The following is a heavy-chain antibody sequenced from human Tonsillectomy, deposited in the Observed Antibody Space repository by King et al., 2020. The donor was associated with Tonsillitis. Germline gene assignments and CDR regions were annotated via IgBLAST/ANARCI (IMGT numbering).Heavy chain of an antibody. V-gene: IGHV5-51*03. CDR2: IYLVDSVT. CDR3: ARYKTGSDY. J-gene: IGHJ4*02. CDR1: GYSFTSYW. D-gene: IGHD1-14*01. Sequence: VQLVESGAEVKKPGESLKISCKVSGYSFTSYWIGWVCQMPGKGLEWMGIIYLVDSVTRYSPSFQGQVTISADKSIRTAYLQWSSLKASDTAMYYCARYKTGSDYWGQGTLVTVSS.